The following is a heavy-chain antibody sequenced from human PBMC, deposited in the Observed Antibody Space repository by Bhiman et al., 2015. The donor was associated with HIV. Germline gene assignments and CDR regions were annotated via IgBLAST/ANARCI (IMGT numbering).Heavy chain of an antibody. D-gene: IGHD6-13*01. CDR2: ISWNSGSI. CDR1: GFTFDDYA. Sequence: EVQLVESGGGLVQPGRSLRLSCAASGFTFDDYAMHWVRQAPGKGLEWVSGISWNSGSIDYADSVKGRFTISRDNAKNSLYLLMNSLRAEDTALYYCAKDKTASAAAGVLDYWGQGTLVTVSS. CDR3: AKDKTASAAAGVLDY. V-gene: IGHV3-9*01. J-gene: IGHJ4*02.